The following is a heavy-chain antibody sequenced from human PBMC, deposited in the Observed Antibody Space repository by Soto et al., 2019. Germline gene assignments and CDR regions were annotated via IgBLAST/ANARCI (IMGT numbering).Heavy chain of an antibody. CDR1: GFTFSSYA. V-gene: IGHV3-23*01. CDR3: AKDRVSSRQKDYFDY. CDR2: ISGSGGST. J-gene: IGHJ4*02. D-gene: IGHD6-13*01. Sequence: PGGSLRLSCAASGFTFSSYAMSWVRQAPGKGLEWVSAISGSGGSTYYADSVKGRFTISRDNSKNTLYLQMNSLRAEDTAVYYCAKDRVSSRQKDYFDYWGQGTLVTVSS.